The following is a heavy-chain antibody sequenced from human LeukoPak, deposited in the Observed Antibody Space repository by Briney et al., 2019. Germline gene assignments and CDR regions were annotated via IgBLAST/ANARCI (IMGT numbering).Heavy chain of an antibody. CDR1: GYRFTGYF. Sequence: ASVNVSCKAAGYRFTGYFIHWVRQAPGQGLEWMGHINPDSGVTTYAQKFRGLVTMTRDTSINTAYLEVSSLRSGDTAIYYCARDKDRYGAGPFDIWGQGTLVIVSS. D-gene: IGHD3-10*01. CDR3: ARDKDRYGAGPFDI. J-gene: IGHJ4*01. CDR2: INPDSGVT. V-gene: IGHV1-2*04.